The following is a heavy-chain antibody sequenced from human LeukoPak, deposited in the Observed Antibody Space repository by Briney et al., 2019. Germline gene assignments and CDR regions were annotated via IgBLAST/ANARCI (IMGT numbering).Heavy chain of an antibody. V-gene: IGHV1-18*01. Sequence: GASVKVSCKASGGTFSSYAISWVRQAPGQGLEWMGWISAYNGNSNYAQKLQGRVTMTTDTSTSTAYMELRSLRSDDTAVYYCARDWWELRAFDIWGQGTMVTVSS. J-gene: IGHJ3*02. D-gene: IGHD1-26*01. CDR2: ISAYNGNS. CDR3: ARDWWELRAFDI. CDR1: GGTFSSYA.